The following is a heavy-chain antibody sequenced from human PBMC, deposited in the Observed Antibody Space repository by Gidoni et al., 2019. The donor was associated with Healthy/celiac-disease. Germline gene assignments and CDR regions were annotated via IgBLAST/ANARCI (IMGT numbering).Heavy chain of an antibody. CDR3: ARSIGGSGWYSGYAFDI. CDR1: GFTFSSYS. D-gene: IGHD6-19*01. J-gene: IGHJ3*02. CDR2: ISSSSSYI. Sequence: EVQLVESGGGLVKPGGSLRLSCAASGFTFSSYSMNWVRQAPGKGLEWVSSISSSSSYIYYADSVKGRFTISRDNAKNSLYLQMNSLRAEDTAVYYCARSIGGSGWYSGYAFDIWGQGTMVTVSS. V-gene: IGHV3-21*01.